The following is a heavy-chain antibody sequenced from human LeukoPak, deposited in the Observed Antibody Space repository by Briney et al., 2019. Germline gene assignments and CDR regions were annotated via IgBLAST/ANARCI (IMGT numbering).Heavy chain of an antibody. J-gene: IGHJ4*02. CDR1: GFTFSSYG. CDR2: IRYDGSNK. CDR3: AKERFWSGYYTFDY. V-gene: IGHV3-30*02. Sequence: GGSLRLSCAASGFTFSSYGMHWVRQAPGKGLEWVAFIRYDGSNKYYADSVKGRFTISRDNSKNTLYLQMNSLRAEDTAVYYCAKERFWSGYYTFDYWGQGTLVTVSS. D-gene: IGHD3-3*01.